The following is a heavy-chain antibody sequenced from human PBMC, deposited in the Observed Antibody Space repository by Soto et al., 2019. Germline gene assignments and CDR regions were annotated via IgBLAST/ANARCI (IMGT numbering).Heavy chain of an antibody. Sequence: SETLSLTCAVYGGSFNVYYWSWIRQPPGKGLEWIGEINHSGTTNYNPSLKSRITISVDTSKNQFSLKLTSVTAADTAVYYCARGQNDCNSNSCYGGNWFDPWGQGTLVTVSS. CDR2: INHSGTT. V-gene: IGHV4-34*01. D-gene: IGHD2-2*01. J-gene: IGHJ5*02. CDR3: ARGQNDCNSNSCYGGNWFDP. CDR1: GGSFNVYY.